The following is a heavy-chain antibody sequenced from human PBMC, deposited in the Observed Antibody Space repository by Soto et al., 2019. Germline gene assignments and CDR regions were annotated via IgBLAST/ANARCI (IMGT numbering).Heavy chain of an antibody. V-gene: IGHV3-30-3*01. CDR3: ARDVGIAAAGTIFYGMDV. D-gene: IGHD6-13*01. CDR1: GFTFSSYA. J-gene: IGHJ6*02. Sequence: QVQLVESGGGVVQPGRSLRLSCAASGFTFSSYAMHWVRQAPGKGLEWVAVISYDGSNKYYADSVKGRFTISRDNSQHTLYLQMSSLRAEDTAVYYCARDVGIAAAGTIFYGMDVWGQGTTVTVSS. CDR2: ISYDGSNK.